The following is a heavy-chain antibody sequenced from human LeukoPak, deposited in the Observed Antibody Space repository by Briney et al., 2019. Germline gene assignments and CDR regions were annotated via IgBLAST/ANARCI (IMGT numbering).Heavy chain of an antibody. V-gene: IGHV4-59*01. CDR2: IYYRGNT. D-gene: IGHD3-22*01. Sequence: SETLSLTCTVSGGSISNSYWSWIRQPPGKGLEWLGYIYYRGNTKYNPSLKSRVTISVDTSKNQFSLKLSSVTAADTAVYYCAREPYYDSRGNYRASDSWGQGTLVTVSS. CDR3: AREPYYDSRGNYRASDS. J-gene: IGHJ4*02. CDR1: GGSISNSY.